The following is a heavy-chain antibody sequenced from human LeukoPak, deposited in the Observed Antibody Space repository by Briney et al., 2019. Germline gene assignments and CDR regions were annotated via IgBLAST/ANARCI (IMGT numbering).Heavy chain of an antibody. CDR2: IYYSGTT. CDR1: GGSINSGGNY. CDR3: AAGSSWKQQLNV. D-gene: IGHD6-13*01. Sequence: KPSQTLSLTCTVSGGSINSGGNYWNWVRQRLGKGLEWIGYIYYSGTTQYNPSLRGRVSISADTSKNQFSLDLTSVTDADTAVYYCAAGSSWKQQLNVWGKGTTVTVSS. J-gene: IGHJ6*04. V-gene: IGHV4-31*03.